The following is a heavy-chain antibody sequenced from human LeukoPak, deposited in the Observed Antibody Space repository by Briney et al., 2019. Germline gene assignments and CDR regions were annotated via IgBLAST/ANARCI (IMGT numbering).Heavy chain of an antibody. J-gene: IGHJ4*02. D-gene: IGHD5-24*01. CDR3: AKVGDGQASIDY. V-gene: IGHV3-15*01. Sequence: GSLRLSCAASGFAFSNAWMSWVRQAPGKGLEWVGRIKSKTDGGTTDYAAPVKGRFTISRDDSKNTLYLQMNSLRAEDTAVYYCAKVGDGQASIDYWGQGTLVTVSS. CDR1: GFAFSNAW. CDR2: IKSKTDGGTT.